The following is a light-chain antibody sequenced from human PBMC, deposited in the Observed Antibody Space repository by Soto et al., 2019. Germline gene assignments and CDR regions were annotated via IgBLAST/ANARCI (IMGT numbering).Light chain of an antibody. CDR1: GGDVGGYNY. Sequence: QSALTQPRSVSVSPGQSVTISCTGTGGDVGGYNYVSWYQQHPGKAPKLMIYDVSQRPSGVPDRFSGSKSGNTASLTISGLQSEDEADYYCCSYAGSYTYVFGTGTKSPS. CDR2: DVS. CDR3: CSYAGSYTYV. V-gene: IGLV2-11*01. J-gene: IGLJ1*01.